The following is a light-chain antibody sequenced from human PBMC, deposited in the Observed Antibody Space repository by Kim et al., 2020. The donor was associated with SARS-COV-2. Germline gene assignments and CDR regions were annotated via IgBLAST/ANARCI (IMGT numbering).Light chain of an antibody. V-gene: IGKV1-5*03. Sequence: DIQMTQSPSTLSASVGDRVTISCRASQSISSWLAWYQQKPGKAPNLLIYESSSLESGVPSRFSFSGSGTEFTLTISSLQPDDFATYYCQQYNSYPLTFGGGTKVDIK. CDR1: QSISSW. CDR3: QQYNSYPLT. CDR2: ESS. J-gene: IGKJ4*01.